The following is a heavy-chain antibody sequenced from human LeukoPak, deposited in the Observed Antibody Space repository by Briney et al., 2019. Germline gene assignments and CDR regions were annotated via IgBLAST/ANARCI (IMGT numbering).Heavy chain of an antibody. Sequence: SETLCLTCTVSGDSISTSSYYWGWIRQPPGKGLEWLGSIYYSGSTYYNPSLKSRVTISVDTSKNQFSLNLYSVTAADTAVFYCARSYYYDYRQIDYWGQGTLVTVSS. CDR2: IYYSGST. J-gene: IGHJ4*02. V-gene: IGHV4-39*01. CDR3: ARSYYYDYRQIDY. D-gene: IGHD3-22*01. CDR1: GDSISTSSYY.